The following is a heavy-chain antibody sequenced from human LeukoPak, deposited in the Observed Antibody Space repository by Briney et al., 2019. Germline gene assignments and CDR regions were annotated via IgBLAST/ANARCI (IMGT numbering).Heavy chain of an antibody. CDR2: INSDGSST. Sequence: SGGSLRLSCAAPGFTFSSYGMHWFGQPPGKGLGWVSRINSDGSSTSYADSVKGRFTISRDNAKNTLYLQMNSLRAEDTAVYYCARLLYYYYMDVWGKGATVTVSS. D-gene: IGHD1-26*01. CDR3: ARLLYYYYMDV. J-gene: IGHJ6*03. CDR1: GFTFSSYG. V-gene: IGHV3-74*01.